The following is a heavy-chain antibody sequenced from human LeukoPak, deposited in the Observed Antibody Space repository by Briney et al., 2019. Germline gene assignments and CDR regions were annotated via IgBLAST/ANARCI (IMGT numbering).Heavy chain of an antibody. V-gene: IGHV3-33*01. J-gene: IGHJ4*02. D-gene: IGHD4-17*01. CDR3: ARRAYGDDSFDY. CDR2: IWHDGSNK. CDR1: GFTFSNYG. Sequence: GGSLRLSCAASGFTFSNYGMHWVRQAPGKGLEWVAVIWHDGSNKYYADSVKGRFTISRDNAKNSLYLQMNSLRDEDTAVYYCARRAYGDDSFDYWGQGTLVTVSS.